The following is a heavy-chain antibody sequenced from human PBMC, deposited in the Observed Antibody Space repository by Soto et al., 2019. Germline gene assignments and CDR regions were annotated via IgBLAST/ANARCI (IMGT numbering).Heavy chain of an antibody. J-gene: IGHJ5*02. D-gene: IGHD6-13*01. CDR3: EKDSQQLVRFYWFDP. CDR1: GFTFSSYA. V-gene: IGHV3-23*01. Sequence: GSLILSCSAPGFTFSSYAMSWVRQAPGKGLEWVSAISGSGGSTYYADSVKVRFTISRDNSKNTLYLQMNSLRAEDTAVYYCEKDSQQLVRFYWFDPWGQGTLVTVYS. CDR2: ISGSGGST.